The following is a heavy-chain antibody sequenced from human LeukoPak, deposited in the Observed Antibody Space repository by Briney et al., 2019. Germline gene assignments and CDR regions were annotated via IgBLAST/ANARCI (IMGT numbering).Heavy chain of an antibody. Sequence: GGSLRLSCAASGFTFSSYWMHWVRQAPGKGLVWVSRINSDGSSTSYADSVKGRFTISRDNAKNSLYLQMNSLRDEDTAVYYCARVGGNYGGKGGYFDYWGQGTLVTVSS. CDR2: INSDGSST. D-gene: IGHD4-23*01. J-gene: IGHJ4*02. V-gene: IGHV3-74*01. CDR3: ARVGGNYGGKGGYFDY. CDR1: GFTFSSYW.